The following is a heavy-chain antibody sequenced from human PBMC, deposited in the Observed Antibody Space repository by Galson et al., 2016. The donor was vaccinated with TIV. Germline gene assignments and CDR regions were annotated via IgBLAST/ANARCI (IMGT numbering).Heavy chain of an antibody. Sequence: SLRLSCAASGFTFNTYRMKWVRQAPGKGLEWVSSISDGSSSIYYADSVKGRFTISRDNAKNTLYLQMNSLRAEDTAVYYCARDRGSIVATTLDYWGQGTLVTVSS. CDR2: ISDGSSSI. CDR1: GFTFNTYR. CDR3: ARDRGSIVATTLDY. J-gene: IGHJ4*02. D-gene: IGHD5-12*01. V-gene: IGHV3-21*01.